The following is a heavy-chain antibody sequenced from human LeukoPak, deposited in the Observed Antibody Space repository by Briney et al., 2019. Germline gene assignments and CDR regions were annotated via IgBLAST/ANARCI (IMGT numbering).Heavy chain of an antibody. D-gene: IGHD3-10*01. V-gene: IGHV3-33*01. J-gene: IGHJ6*02. CDR3: ARDRGDPDYYYYGMDV. CDR2: IWYDGSNK. CDR1: GFTFSSYG. Sequence: SLRLSCAASGFTFSSYGMHWVRQAPGKGLEWVAVIWYDGSNKYYADSVKGRFTISRDNSKNTLYLQMNSLRAEDTAVYYCARDRGDPDYYYYGMDVWGQGTTVTVSS.